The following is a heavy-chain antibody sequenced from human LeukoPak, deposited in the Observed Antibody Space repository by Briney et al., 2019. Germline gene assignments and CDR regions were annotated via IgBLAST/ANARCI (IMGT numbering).Heavy chain of an antibody. V-gene: IGHV1-18*01. CDR2: ISAYNGNT. Sequence: ASVTVSCKASGYTFTSYGISWVRQAPGQGLEWMGWISAYNGNTNYAQKLQGRVTMTTDTSTSTAYMELSRLRSDDTAVYYCARLSYSSGWSSPLGYYYYCMDVWGKGTTVTICS. CDR3: ARLSYSSGWSSPLGYYYYCMDV. D-gene: IGHD6-19*01. CDR1: GYTFTSYG. J-gene: IGHJ6*03.